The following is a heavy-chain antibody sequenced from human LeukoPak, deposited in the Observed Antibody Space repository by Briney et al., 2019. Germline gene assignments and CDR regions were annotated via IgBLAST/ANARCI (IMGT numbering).Heavy chain of an antibody. J-gene: IGHJ4*02. CDR3: AREIGPRQLHLWGSAFDY. V-gene: IGHV1-46*01. CDR1: GYTLTNYY. D-gene: IGHD5-18*01. Sequence: ASVKVSCKASGYTLTNYYMHWVRQAPGQGLEWMGIINPSDGKTSYAQKFQGRVTMTGDTSTSTVYMELSSLRSEDTAVYYCAREIGPRQLHLWGSAFDYWGQGTLVTVSS. CDR2: INPSDGKT.